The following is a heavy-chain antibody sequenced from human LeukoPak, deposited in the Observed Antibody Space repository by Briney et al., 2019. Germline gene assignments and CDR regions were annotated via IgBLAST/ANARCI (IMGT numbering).Heavy chain of an antibody. V-gene: IGHV4-30-2*01. J-gene: IGHJ6*02. Sequence: SETPSLTCTVSGGSISSGGYYWSWIRQPPGKGLEWIGYIYHSGSTYYNPSLKSRVTISVDRSKNQFSLKLSSVTAADTAVYYCARWSRDLYYYYGMDVWGQGTTVTVSS. CDR1: GGSISSGGYY. CDR3: ARWSRDLYYYYGMDV. CDR2: IYHSGST.